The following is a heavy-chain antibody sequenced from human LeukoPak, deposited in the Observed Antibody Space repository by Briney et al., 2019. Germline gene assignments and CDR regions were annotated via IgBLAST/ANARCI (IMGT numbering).Heavy chain of an antibody. J-gene: IGHJ6*02. D-gene: IGHD3-16*01. V-gene: IGHV3-7*03. CDR2: INQGGSEN. CDR1: GFSFSGYW. Sequence: GGSLRLSCAASGFSFSGYWMSWVRQAPGKGLEWVANINQGGSENYYVDSVKGRFTISRDNAKNSLYLQMSNLRAEDTAVYFCARGGGLDVWGQGATVTVSS. CDR3: ARGGGLDV.